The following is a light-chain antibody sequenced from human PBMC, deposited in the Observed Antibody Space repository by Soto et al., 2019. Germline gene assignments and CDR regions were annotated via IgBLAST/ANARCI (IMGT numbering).Light chain of an antibody. CDR3: QQYHNYPRT. CDR1: ESIRTW. J-gene: IGKJ1*01. Sequence: DIQMTQSPSTLSASIGDRVTITCRASESIRTWLAWYQHKPGKAPKFLIYDASSLESGVPSRFSGSGSGTEFTLTISNLQPYEFATYFCQQYHNYPRTFGQGTKVEIK. V-gene: IGKV1-5*01. CDR2: DAS.